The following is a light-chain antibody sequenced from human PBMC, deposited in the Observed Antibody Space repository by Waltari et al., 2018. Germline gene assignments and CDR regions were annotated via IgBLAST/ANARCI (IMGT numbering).Light chain of an antibody. Sequence: QSALTQPASVSGSPGQSITLSCPGTRSDVASYNLVSWYQQYPGKAPRLVIYEVFKRPASVSSRFSGSKSGSTASLTISGVQAEDEATYYCSSYAGRSILIFGGGT. CDR2: EVF. V-gene: IGLV2-23*02. CDR1: RSDVASYNL. J-gene: IGLJ2*01. CDR3: SSYAGRSILI.